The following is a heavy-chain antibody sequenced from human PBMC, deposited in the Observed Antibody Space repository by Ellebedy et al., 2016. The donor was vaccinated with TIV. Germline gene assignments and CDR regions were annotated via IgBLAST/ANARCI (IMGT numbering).Heavy chain of an antibody. J-gene: IGHJ5*02. CDR3: TRDFALLPDADPDWLDP. D-gene: IGHD2-2*01. CDR2: INNDGSST. V-gene: IGHV3-74*01. CDR1: GFTFSSSW. Sequence: GESLKISCAASGFTFSSSWMHWVRLAPGKGLMWVSRINNDGSSTSYADSVKCRFTISRDNAKNTLYLQMNSLRAEDTAVYYCTRDFALLPDADPDWLDPWGQGTLVTVSS.